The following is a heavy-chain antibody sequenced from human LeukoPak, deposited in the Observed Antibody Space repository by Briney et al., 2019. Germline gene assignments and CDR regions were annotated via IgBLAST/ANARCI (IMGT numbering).Heavy chain of an antibody. D-gene: IGHD5-18*01. Sequence: PSETLSLTCTVYGGSINAYYWSWIRQPPGKGLEWIAYVRDNGENNYNPSLKRRVAISVDTTNNQISLRLNFVTAADTAIYYCARQPANTAAFDIWGLGTMVTVSS. CDR1: GGSINAYY. V-gene: IGHV4-59*08. J-gene: IGHJ3*02. CDR3: ARQPANTAAFDI. CDR2: VRDNGEN.